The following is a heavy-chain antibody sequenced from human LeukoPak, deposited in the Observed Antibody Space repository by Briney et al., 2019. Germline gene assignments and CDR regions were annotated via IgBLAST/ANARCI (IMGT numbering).Heavy chain of an antibody. J-gene: IGHJ4*02. V-gene: IGHV4-34*01. CDR2: ITHDGRI. D-gene: IGHD4-17*01. CDR1: GASFRGSY. Sequence: SETLSLTCAVYGASFRGSYWSWMRQPPGKGLEWIGEITHDGRINHNPSLKSRVTISVDRSMNQFSLKLSSVTVADTAVYYCATIYGDYSDFDSWGQGTLVTVSS. CDR3: ATIYGDYSDFDS.